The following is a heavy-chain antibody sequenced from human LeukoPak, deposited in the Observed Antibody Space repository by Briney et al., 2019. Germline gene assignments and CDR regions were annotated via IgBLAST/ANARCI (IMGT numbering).Heavy chain of an antibody. D-gene: IGHD3-10*01. CDR2: VYYTGRT. J-gene: IGHJ3*01. V-gene: IGHV4-59*08. CDR3: ARHIPGSYDAFDL. CDR1: GGSISSYH. Sequence: SETLSLTCTVSGGSISSYHWSWIRQPPGKGLEWIAYVYYTGRTLYNPSLESRVTISVDTSKTQFSLKLTSVTAADTAVYYCARHIPGSYDAFDLWGRGTTVTVSS.